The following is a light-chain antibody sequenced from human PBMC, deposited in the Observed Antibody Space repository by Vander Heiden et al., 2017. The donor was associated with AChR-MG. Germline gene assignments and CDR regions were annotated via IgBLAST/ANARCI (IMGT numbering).Light chain of an antibody. CDR1: QSISSW. CDR2: KAS. Sequence: IPLPHSPSTLSASVGDRVTITCRASQSISSWLAWYQQKPGKAPKLLIYKASSLESGVPSRFSGSGSGTEFTLTISSLQPDDFATYYCQQYNSWWTFGQGTKVEIK. J-gene: IGKJ1*01. V-gene: IGKV1-5*03. CDR3: QQYNSWWT.